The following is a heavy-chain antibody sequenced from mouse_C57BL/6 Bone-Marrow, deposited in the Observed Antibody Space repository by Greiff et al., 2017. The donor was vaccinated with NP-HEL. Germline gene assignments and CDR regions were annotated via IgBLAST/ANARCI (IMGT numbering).Heavy chain of an antibody. D-gene: IGHD2-3*01. CDR3: ARKGRIYDGYYGFAY. CDR2: IWSGGST. Sequence: QVQLQQSGPGLVQPSQSLSITCTVSGFSLTSYGVHWVRQSPGKGLEWLGVIWSGGSTDYNAAFISRLSISKDNSKSQVFFKMNSLQADDTAIYYCARKGRIYDGYYGFAYWGQGTLVTVSA. CDR1: GFSLTSYG. V-gene: IGHV2-2*01. J-gene: IGHJ3*01.